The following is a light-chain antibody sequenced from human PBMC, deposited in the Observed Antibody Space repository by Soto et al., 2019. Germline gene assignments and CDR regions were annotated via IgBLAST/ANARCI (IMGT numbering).Light chain of an antibody. J-gene: IGLJ3*02. CDR1: SSNIGAGFD. CDR2: GHT. Sequence: QSVLTQPPSVSGAPGQRVTISCTGSSSNIGAGFDIHWYQQLPGTAPKLLIYGHTNRPSGVPERISGSKSGTSASLAITGLQAEDEADYYCSSYTTSTTLVVFGGGTKLTVL. V-gene: IGLV1-40*01. CDR3: SSYTTSTTLVV.